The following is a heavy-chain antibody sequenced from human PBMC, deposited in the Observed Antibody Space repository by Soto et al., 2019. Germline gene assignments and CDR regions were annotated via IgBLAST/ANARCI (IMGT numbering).Heavy chain of an antibody. D-gene: IGHD1-1*01. CDR1: GYSFTSYW. J-gene: IGHJ6*03. CDR2: IYPGDSDT. Sequence: PGESLKISCKGSGYSFTSYWIGWVRQMPGKGLEWMGIIYPGDSDTRYSPSFQGQVTISADKSISTAYLQWSSLKASDTAMYYCASQLERHGHIYYYYMDVWGKGTTVTVSS. V-gene: IGHV5-51*01. CDR3: ASQLERHGHIYYYYMDV.